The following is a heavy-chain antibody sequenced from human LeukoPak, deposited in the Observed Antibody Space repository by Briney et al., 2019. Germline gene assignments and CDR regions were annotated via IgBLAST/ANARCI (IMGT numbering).Heavy chain of an antibody. Sequence: GGSLRLSCAASGFTFDDYAMHWVRQAPGKGLEWVSGISWNSGNIGYADSVKGRFTISRDNAKNSLYLQMNSLRAEDTALYYCAKDSSSGGNAFDIWGQGTMVTVSS. CDR3: AKDSSSGGNAFDI. D-gene: IGHD2-15*01. CDR2: ISWNSGNI. CDR1: GFTFDDYA. J-gene: IGHJ3*02. V-gene: IGHV3-9*01.